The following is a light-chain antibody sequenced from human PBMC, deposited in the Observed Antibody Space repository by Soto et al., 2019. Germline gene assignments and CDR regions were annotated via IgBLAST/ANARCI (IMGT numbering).Light chain of an antibody. CDR1: QSISSW. CDR2: TAS. J-gene: IGKJ4*01. Sequence: DIQMTQSPSTLSASVGDRVTITCRASQSISSWLAWYQQKPGKAPKLLIYTASSLESGVPSRFRGSGSGTEFTLTISSLQPDDFATYHCKQYNTYSGLTCGGGTKVEIK. CDR3: KQYNTYSGLT. V-gene: IGKV1-5*03.